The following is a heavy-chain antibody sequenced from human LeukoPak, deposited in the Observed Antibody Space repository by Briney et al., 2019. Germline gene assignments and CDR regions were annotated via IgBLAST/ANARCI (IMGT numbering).Heavy chain of an antibody. D-gene: IGHD2-15*01. CDR3: TRDLNSGGSC. Sequence: PGGSLRLSCAASGFTVSSNYMSWVRQAPGKGLEWVSVIHSGGKTYYADSVKGRFSISRDNSKNTLYLQMNSLRAQDTAMYYCTRDLNSGGSCWGQGALVTVSS. J-gene: IGHJ4*02. CDR2: IHSGGKT. V-gene: IGHV3-53*01. CDR1: GFTVSSNY.